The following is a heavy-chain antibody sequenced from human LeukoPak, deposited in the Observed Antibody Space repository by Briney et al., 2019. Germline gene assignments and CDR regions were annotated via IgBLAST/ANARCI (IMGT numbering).Heavy chain of an antibody. D-gene: IGHD3-16*02. CDR2: MNPNSGNT. CDR1: GYTFTSYD. Sequence: ASVKVSFKASGYTFTSYDINWVRQATGQGLEWMGWMNPNSGNTGYAQKFQGRVTMTRNTSISTAYMELSSLRSEDTAVYYCARGSPIRVYDYVWGSYRFFDYWGQGTLVTVSS. J-gene: IGHJ4*02. V-gene: IGHV1-8*01. CDR3: ARGSPIRVYDYVWGSYRFFDY.